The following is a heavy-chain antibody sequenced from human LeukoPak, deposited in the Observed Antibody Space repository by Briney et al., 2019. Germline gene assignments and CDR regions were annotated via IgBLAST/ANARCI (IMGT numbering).Heavy chain of an antibody. CDR1: GYTFTSYY. J-gene: IGHJ4*02. Sequence: SVKVSCKASGYTFTSYYMHWVRQAPGQGLEWMGGIIPIFGTANYAQKFQGRVTITADESTSTAYMELSSLRSEDTAVYYCARSPSLEWLLWFDYWGQGTLVTVSS. CDR3: ARSPSLEWLLWFDY. D-gene: IGHD3-3*01. V-gene: IGHV1-69*13. CDR2: IIPIFGTA.